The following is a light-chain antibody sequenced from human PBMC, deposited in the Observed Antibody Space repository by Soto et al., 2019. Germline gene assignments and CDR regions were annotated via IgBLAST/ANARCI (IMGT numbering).Light chain of an antibody. CDR1: QSVSSN. CDR2: GAS. J-gene: IGKJ1*01. V-gene: IGKV3-15*01. CDR3: QQYHNWPS. Sequence: EIVMTQSPATLSVSPGERATLSCRASQSVSSNLAWYQQKPGQAPRLLIYGASARATGIPARFSGSGSGTEFTLTISSLQSEDFAVYYCQQYHNWPSFGQGTTV.